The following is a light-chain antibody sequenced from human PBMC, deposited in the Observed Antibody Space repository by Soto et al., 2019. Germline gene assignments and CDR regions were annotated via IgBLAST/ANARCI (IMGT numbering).Light chain of an antibody. CDR2: WAS. CDR3: QQFYTTPLT. J-gene: IGKJ4*01. CDR1: RSVLCSSNNKNY. V-gene: IGKV4-1*01. Sequence: DIVMTQSPDSLAVSLGERATINCKSTRSVLCSSNNKNYLAWYLQKPGQPPKVLIYWASTRESGVPDRFSGSGSGTDFTLTISSLQAEDVAVYYCQQFYTTPLTFGGGTKVEIK.